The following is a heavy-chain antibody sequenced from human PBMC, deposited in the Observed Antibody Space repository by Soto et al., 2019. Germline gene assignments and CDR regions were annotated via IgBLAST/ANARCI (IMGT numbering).Heavy chain of an antibody. J-gene: IGHJ4*02. V-gene: IGHV3-7*03. Sequence: PGGSLRLSCAASGFTFSSYWMSWVRQAPGKGLEWVANIKQDGSEKYYVDSVKGRFTISRDNAKNSLYLQMNSLRAEDTAVYYCARYYYDSSGYYHPFDYWGQGTLVTVSS. CDR3: ARYYYDSSGYYHPFDY. CDR2: IKQDGSEK. CDR1: GFTFSSYW. D-gene: IGHD3-22*01.